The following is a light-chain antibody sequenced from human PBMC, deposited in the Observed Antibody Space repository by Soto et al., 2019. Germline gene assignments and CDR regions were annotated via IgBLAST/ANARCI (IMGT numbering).Light chain of an antibody. Sequence: QSALTQPASVSGSPGQSITISCTGTSSDIGAYNYVSWYQQHPGKAPKLMIYDVSDRPSGVSNRFAGSKSGNTASLTISGLQAEDEADYYCSSYTSSSTVVFGGGTKLPS. CDR2: DVS. V-gene: IGLV2-14*01. J-gene: IGLJ2*01. CDR1: SSDIGAYNY. CDR3: SSYTSSSTVV.